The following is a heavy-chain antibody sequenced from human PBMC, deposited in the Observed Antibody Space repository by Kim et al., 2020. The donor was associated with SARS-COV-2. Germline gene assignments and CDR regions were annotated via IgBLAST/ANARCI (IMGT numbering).Heavy chain of an antibody. D-gene: IGHD6-19*01. CDR2: IYYTGST. Sequence: SETLSLTCTVSGGSISGSSYYWGWIRQPPGKGLEWIASIYYTGSTYYNPSLKSRVTISVDTSKNQFSLKLSSVTAADTAVYYCARHDRHWLVLCPHHFD. CDR3: ARHDRHWLVLCPHHFD. J-gene: IGHJ4*01. V-gene: IGHV4-39*01. CDR1: GGSISGSSYY.